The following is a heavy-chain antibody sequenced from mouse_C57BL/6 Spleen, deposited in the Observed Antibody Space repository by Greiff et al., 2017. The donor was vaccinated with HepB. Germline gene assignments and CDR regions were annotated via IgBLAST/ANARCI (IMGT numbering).Heavy chain of an antibody. CDR1: GYTFTDYN. Sequence: EVQLQQSGPELVKPGASVKIPCKASGYTFTDYNMDWVKQSHGKSLEWIGDINPNNGGTIYNQKFKGKATLTVDKSSSTAYMELRSLTSEDTAVYYCARCDYGAFYAMDYWGQGTSVTVSS. D-gene: IGHD2-4*01. CDR3: ARCDYGAFYAMDY. CDR2: INPNNGGT. V-gene: IGHV1-18*01. J-gene: IGHJ4*01.